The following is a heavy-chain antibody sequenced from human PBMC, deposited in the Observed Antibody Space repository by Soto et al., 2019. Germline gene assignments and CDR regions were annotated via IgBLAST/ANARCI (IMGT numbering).Heavy chain of an antibody. CDR2: ISYDGSNK. CDR3: ASDLTTVTASYYFDY. J-gene: IGHJ4*02. V-gene: IGHV3-30-3*01. D-gene: IGHD4-17*01. CDR1: GFTFSSYA. Sequence: QVQLVESGGGVVQPGRSLRLSCAASGFTFSSYAMHWVRQAPGKGLEWVAVISYDGSNKYYADSVKGRFTISRDNSKNPLYLQMNSLRAEDTAVYYCASDLTTVTASYYFDYWGQGTLVTVSS.